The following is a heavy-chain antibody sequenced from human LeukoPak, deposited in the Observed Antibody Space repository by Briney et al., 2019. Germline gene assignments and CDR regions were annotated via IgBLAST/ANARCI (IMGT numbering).Heavy chain of an antibody. Sequence: SPSETLSLTCTVSGGSISGYYWSWIRQPPGKGLEWIGYIYYSGSTNYNPSLKSRVTISGDTSKNRFSLKLSSVTAADTAVYYCARHGRYDSSDIGYWGQGTLVTVSS. J-gene: IGHJ4*02. D-gene: IGHD3-22*01. CDR2: IYYSGST. V-gene: IGHV4-59*08. CDR3: ARHGRYDSSDIGY. CDR1: GGSISGYY.